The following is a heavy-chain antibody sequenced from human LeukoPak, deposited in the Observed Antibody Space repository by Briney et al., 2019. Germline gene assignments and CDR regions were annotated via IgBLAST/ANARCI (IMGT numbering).Heavy chain of an antibody. V-gene: IGHV4-39*07. J-gene: IGHJ4*02. Sequence: PSETLSLTCTVSGGSISSSSYYWGWIRQPPGKGLEWIGSIYYSGSTYYNPSLKSRVTISVDTSKNQFSLKLSSVTAADTAVYYWARDLKYGGQGTLFTVPS. CDR1: GGSISSSSYY. CDR3: ARDLKY. CDR2: IYYSGST.